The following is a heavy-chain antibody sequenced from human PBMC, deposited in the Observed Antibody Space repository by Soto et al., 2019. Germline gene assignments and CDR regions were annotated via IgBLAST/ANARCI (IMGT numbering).Heavy chain of an antibody. CDR3: AKTGKGCSGGSCYYYYGMDV. J-gene: IGHJ6*02. D-gene: IGHD2-15*01. V-gene: IGHV3-30*18. CDR1: GFTFSSYG. CDR2: ISYDGSNK. Sequence: GGSLRLSCAASGFTFSSYGMHWVRRAPGKGLEWVAVISYDGSNKYYADSVKGRFTISRGNSKNTLYLQMNSLRAEDTAVYYCAKTGKGCSGGSCYYYYGMDVWGQGTTVTVSS.